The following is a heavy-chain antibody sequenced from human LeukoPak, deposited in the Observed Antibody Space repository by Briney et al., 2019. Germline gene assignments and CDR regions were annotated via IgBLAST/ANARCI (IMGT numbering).Heavy chain of an antibody. Sequence: TSETLSLTRTVSGDSISTYYWGWIRQPAGKRLEWIGRIYTSGSTNYNPSLESRVTMSVDTSKNQFSLNLSSVTAADTAVYYCARAISSGWFKNAFDIWGQGTMVTVSS. J-gene: IGHJ3*02. CDR3: ARAISSGWFKNAFDI. V-gene: IGHV4-4*07. D-gene: IGHD6-19*01. CDR2: IYTSGST. CDR1: GDSISTYY.